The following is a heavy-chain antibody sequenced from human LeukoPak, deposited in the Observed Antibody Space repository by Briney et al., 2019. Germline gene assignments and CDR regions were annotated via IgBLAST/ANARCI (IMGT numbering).Heavy chain of an antibody. J-gene: IGHJ4*02. D-gene: IGHD3-16*01. V-gene: IGHV3-30*18. CDR3: AKDWGGLYYYFHY. Sequence: PGGSLRLSCAASRFTVSSNYMSWVRQAPGKGLEWVAVISYDGSNEYYADSVKGRFTISRDNSKNTLYLQMNSLRAEDTAVYYCAKDWGGLYYYFHYWGQGTLVTVSS. CDR2: ISYDGSNE. CDR1: RFTVSSNY.